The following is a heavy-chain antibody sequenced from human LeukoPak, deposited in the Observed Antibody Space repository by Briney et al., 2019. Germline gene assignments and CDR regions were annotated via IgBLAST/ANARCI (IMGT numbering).Heavy chain of an antibody. CDR1: GYSISSGYY. Sequence: PSETLSLTCAVSGYSISSGYYWGWIRQPPGKGLEWIGSIYQSGSTYYNPSLKSRVTISVDTSKNQFSLKLSSVTAADTAVYYCARHVSSNSDWFDPWGQGTLVTVSS. V-gene: IGHV4-38-2*01. CDR2: IYQSGST. D-gene: IGHD6-13*01. CDR3: ARHVSSNSDWFDP. J-gene: IGHJ5*02.